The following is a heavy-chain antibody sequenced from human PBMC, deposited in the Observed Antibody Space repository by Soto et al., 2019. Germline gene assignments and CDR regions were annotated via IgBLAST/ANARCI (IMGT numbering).Heavy chain of an antibody. D-gene: IGHD6-25*01. J-gene: IGHJ4*02. Sequence: GGSLRLSCAASGFTFSSYGMHWVRQAPGKGLEWVAVIWYDGSNKYYADSVKGRFTISRDNSKNTLYLQMNSLRAEDTAVYYCARGGGYNGFLDYWGQGTLVTVSS. CDR2: IWYDGSNK. V-gene: IGHV3-33*01. CDR1: GFTFSSYG. CDR3: ARGGGYNGFLDY.